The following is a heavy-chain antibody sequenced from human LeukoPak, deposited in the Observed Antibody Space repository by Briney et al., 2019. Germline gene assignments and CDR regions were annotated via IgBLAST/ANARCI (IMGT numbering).Heavy chain of an antibody. CDR2: INLSGST. CDR1: GGSFSGYY. CDR3: ARGSTSYYDSSGYSHSTRIDY. V-gene: IGHV4-34*01. D-gene: IGHD3-22*01. J-gene: IGHJ4*02. Sequence: PSESLSLTCAVYGGSFSGYYWSWVRQPPGKGLEWVGEINLSGSTNYNPSLKTRFTISVDTPKNQFSRKLTSLAAADRALYYCARGSTSYYDSSGYSHSTRIDYWGQGTLVTVHS.